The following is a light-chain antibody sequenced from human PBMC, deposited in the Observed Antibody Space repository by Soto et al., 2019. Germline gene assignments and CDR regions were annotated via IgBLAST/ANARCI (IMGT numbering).Light chain of an antibody. CDR1: SSNIGAGYD. J-gene: IGLJ2*01. V-gene: IGLV1-40*01. Sequence: QSVLTQPPSVSGAPGQRVTISCTGSSSNIGAGYDVHWYQQLPGTAPKLLIYGNSNRPSGVPDRFSGSKSGTPASLAITGLQAEDEADYYCQSYDSSRRRVVGGGTELTVL. CDR3: QSYDSSRRRV. CDR2: GNS.